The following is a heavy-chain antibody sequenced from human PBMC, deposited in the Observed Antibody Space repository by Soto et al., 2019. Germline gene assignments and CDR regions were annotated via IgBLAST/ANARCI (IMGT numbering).Heavy chain of an antibody. CDR1: GLTISGKKY. CDR3: ATWHEREHAYDV. CDR2: IYDVDGS. Sequence: DVQLVESGGGLIQPGESLRLSCAAFGLTISGKKYVAWVRHAPGKGLEWVSGIYDVDGSFYADSVRGRFTTSSDSSKTTVYLQMNDLRPDDTAVYYCATWHEREHAYDVWGQGTTVTVSS. V-gene: IGHV3-53*01. D-gene: IGHD1-1*01. J-gene: IGHJ3*01.